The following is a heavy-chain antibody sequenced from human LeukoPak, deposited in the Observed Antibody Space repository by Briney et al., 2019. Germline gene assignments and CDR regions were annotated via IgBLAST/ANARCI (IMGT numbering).Heavy chain of an antibody. CDR2: ISSSSSYI. V-gene: IGHV3-21*01. CDR1: GFTFSSYS. Sequence: GGSLRLSCAASGFTFSSYSMNWVRQAPGKGLEWVSSISSSSSYIYYADSVKGRFTISRDNAKNSLYLQMNSLRADDTAVYYCASLVVSNQGGDYTFDYWGQGTLVTVSS. CDR3: ASLVVSNQGGDYTFDY. J-gene: IGHJ4*02. D-gene: IGHD3-22*01.